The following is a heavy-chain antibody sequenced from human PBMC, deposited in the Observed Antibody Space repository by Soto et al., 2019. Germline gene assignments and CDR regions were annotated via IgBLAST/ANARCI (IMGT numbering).Heavy chain of an antibody. CDR2: IIPIFGTA. J-gene: IGHJ4*02. V-gene: IGHV1-69*13. Sequence: GASVKVSCQASGGTFSSYAISWVRQAPGQGLEWMGGIIPIFGTANYAQKFQGRVTITADESTSTAYMELSSLRSEDTAVYYCVTDDSSVFPINRPDYWGRGTLVTVSS. CDR1: GGTFSSYA. CDR3: VTDDSSVFPINRPDY. D-gene: IGHD3-22*01.